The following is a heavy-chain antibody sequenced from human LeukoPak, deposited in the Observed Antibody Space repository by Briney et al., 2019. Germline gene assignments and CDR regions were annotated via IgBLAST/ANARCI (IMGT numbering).Heavy chain of an antibody. V-gene: IGHV4-4*02. CDR1: GGSISSSNW. Sequence: SETLSLACAVSGGSISSSNWWSWVRPPPGKGLEWIGEIYHSGSTYYNPSLKSRVTISVDRSKNQFSLKLSSVTAADTAVYYCARGAMARRGGWFDPWGQGTLVTVSS. CDR2: IYHSGST. CDR3: ARGAMARRGGWFDP. J-gene: IGHJ5*02. D-gene: IGHD2-2*01.